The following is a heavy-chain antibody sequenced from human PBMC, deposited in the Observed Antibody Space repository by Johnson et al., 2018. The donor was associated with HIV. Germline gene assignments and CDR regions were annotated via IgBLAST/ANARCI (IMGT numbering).Heavy chain of an antibody. D-gene: IGHD3-16*01. Sequence: VQLVESGGGLIQPGGSLKLSCAASRFTVSSNYMSWVRQAPGKGLEWVSVIYSGGSTYYADPVKGRFTISRDNSKNTLYLQMNSLRAEDTAVYYCARGLTGEQVDIWGQGTMVTVSS. J-gene: IGHJ3*02. V-gene: IGHV3-66*01. CDR2: IYSGGST. CDR1: RFTVSSNY. CDR3: ARGLTGEQVDI.